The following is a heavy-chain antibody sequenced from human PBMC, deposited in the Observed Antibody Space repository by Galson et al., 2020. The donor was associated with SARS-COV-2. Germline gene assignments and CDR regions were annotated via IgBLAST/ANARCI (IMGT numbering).Heavy chain of an antibody. CDR3: VRHSSGDY. Sequence: GESLKISCAASGLSFSDYWMHWVRQAPGKGLVWVSRINTYGNSTNYADSVRGRFTVSRDNAKNMLYLQMNSLRAEDTAVYYCVRHSSGDYWVQGTLVTVSS. D-gene: IGHD6-25*01. CDR2: INTYGNST. V-gene: IGHV3-74*01. CDR1: GLSFSDYW. J-gene: IGHJ4*02.